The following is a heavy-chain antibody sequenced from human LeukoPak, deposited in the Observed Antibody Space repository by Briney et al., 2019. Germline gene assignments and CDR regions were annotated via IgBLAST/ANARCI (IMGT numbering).Heavy chain of an antibody. CDR2: IYHSGST. CDR1: GYSISSGYY. V-gene: IGHV4-38-2*02. CDR3: ARSPWELLDY. J-gene: IGHJ4*02. Sequence: SETLSLTCTVSGYSISSGYYWSWIRQPPGKGLEWIGEIYHSGSTNYNPSLKSRVTISVDTSKNQFSLKLSSVTAADTAVYYCARSPWELLDYWGQGTLVTVSS. D-gene: IGHD1-26*01.